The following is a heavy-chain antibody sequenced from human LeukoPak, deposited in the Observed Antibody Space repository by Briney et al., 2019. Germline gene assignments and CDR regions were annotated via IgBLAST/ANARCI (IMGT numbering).Heavy chain of an antibody. Sequence: GGSLRLSCAASGFTFSSYWMSWVRQAPGKGLEWVANIKQDGREKYYVCSVKGRFIISRDNAKNSLYLQMNSLRAEDTAVYYCARDEMITFGGVIVESPIDYWGQGTLVTVSS. V-gene: IGHV3-7*01. J-gene: IGHJ4*02. CDR1: GFTFSSYW. CDR3: ARDEMITFGGVIVESPIDY. CDR2: IKQDGREK. D-gene: IGHD3-16*02.